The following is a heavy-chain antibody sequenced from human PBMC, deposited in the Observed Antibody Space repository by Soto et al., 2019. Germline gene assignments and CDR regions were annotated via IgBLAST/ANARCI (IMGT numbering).Heavy chain of an antibody. CDR2: ISYSGGT. Sequence: PSETLSLTCTVSGGSISGSSHYWGWIRQPPGKGLEWIGSISYSGGTYYNPSLTSRVTVSVDTSENQFSLKLNSVTAADTAVYYCARVNAGTHDPWGQGTLVTVSS. J-gene: IGHJ5*02. CDR3: ARVNAGTHDP. CDR1: GGSISGSSHY. V-gene: IGHV4-39*07.